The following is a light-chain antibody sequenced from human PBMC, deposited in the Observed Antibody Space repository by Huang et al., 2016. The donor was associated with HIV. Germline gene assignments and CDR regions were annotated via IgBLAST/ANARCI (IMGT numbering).Light chain of an antibody. CDR2: ATS. CDR1: QSIGAY. J-gene: IGKJ2*01. V-gene: IGKV1-39*01. CDR3: QQSYSFPRT. Sequence: DIQMTQSPSSLYASVGDRVTITCRASQSIGAYLNWYQNRPGRAPRLLISATSDLQGGVPSRFSGSRSGTEFTLTIANLQFQDFATYYCQQSYSFPRTFGQGSNLGIK.